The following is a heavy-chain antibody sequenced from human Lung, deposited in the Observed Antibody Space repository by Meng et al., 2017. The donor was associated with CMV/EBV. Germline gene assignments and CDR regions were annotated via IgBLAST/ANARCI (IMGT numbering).Heavy chain of an antibody. Sequence: QVQWRESGPALVKPPETLSLTCAVPGDSITNHNWWAWVRQPPGKGLEWIGEIPHRGSSAYNPSLKSRVSMSIDKSKNQFSLKLTSVTAADTAVYHCLRRSGGSVWGQGTLVTVSS. CDR1: GDSITNHNW. CDR2: IPHRGSS. D-gene: IGHD3-10*01. J-gene: IGHJ1*01. V-gene: IGHV4-4*03. CDR3: LRRSGGSV.